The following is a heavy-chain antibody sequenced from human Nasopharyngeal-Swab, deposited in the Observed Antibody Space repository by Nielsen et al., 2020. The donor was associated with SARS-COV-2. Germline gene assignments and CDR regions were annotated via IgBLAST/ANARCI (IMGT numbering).Heavy chain of an antibody. Sequence: GESLKISCAASRFFVSGNYMNWVRQAPGMGLEWVSVVYAGGSTFYADSVKGRFTISRDNSKNKLYLQMNNLRPEDTAMYYCASPVFGVVSDAFDLWGQGTMVTVSS. D-gene: IGHD3-3*01. V-gene: IGHV3-53*01. J-gene: IGHJ3*01. CDR2: VYAGGST. CDR3: ASPVFGVVSDAFDL. CDR1: RFFVSGNY.